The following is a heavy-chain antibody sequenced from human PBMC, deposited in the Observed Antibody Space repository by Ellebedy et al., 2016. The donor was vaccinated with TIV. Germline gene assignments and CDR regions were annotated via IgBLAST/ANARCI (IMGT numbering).Heavy chain of an antibody. CDR2: IYYSGST. J-gene: IGHJ5*02. V-gene: IGHV4-61*08. CDR3: ARDCSGGSCGWFDP. CDR1: GGSISSGGYY. Sequence: SETLSLXCTVSGGSISSGGYYWSWIRQPPGKGLEWIGYIYYSGSTNYNPSLKSRVTISVDTSKNQFSLKLSSVTAADTAVFYCARDCSGGSCGWFDPWGQGTLVTVSS. D-gene: IGHD2-15*01.